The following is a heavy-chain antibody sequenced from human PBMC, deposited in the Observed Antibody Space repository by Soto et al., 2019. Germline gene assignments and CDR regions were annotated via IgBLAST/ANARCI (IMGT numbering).Heavy chain of an antibody. CDR1: RDTFSKYA. D-gene: IGHD3-16*01. J-gene: IGHJ6*02. CDR3: ARGETYLGV. CDR2: IIPIFDSR. Sequence: QVQLVQSGAEVKKPGSSVKVSCKASRDTFSKYAFNWVRQAPGQGLEWMGWIIPIFDSRNYAEKFQGRVTIPADESTSTAYMELRSLRFEDTAVYYCARGETYLGVWGQGTTVTVSS. V-gene: IGHV1-69*01.